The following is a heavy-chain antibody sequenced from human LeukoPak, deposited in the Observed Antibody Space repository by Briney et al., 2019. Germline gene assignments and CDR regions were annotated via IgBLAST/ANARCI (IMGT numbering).Heavy chain of an antibody. J-gene: IGHJ4*02. D-gene: IGHD5-24*01. V-gene: IGHV4-61*01. CDR3: ARVDNGYNYATD. CDR2: IYYSGST. Sequence: SETLSLTCTVSGGSFSSGSYYWSWIRQPPGKGLEWIGYIYYSGSTNYNPSLKSRVTISVDTSKNQFSLKLSSVTAADTAVYYCARVDNGYNYATDWGQGTLVTVSS. CDR1: GGSFSSGSYY.